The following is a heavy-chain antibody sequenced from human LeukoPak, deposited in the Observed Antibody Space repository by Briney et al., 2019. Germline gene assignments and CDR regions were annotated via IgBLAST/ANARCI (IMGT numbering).Heavy chain of an antibody. CDR2: IEPDGSTT. Sequence: PGGSLRLSCAASGFTLSDYWMHWVRQVPGEGLVWVSRIEPDGSTTNYADSVKGRFTTSRDNAKNTLYLQMNSLRAEDTALYYCTRVQAGRSGLMDVWGRGTTVTVSS. V-gene: IGHV3-74*01. J-gene: IGHJ6*02. D-gene: IGHD2-8*02. CDR1: GFTLSDYW. CDR3: TRVQAGRSGLMDV.